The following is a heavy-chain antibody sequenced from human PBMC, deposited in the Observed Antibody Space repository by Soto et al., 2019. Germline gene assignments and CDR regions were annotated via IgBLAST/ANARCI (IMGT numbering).Heavy chain of an antibody. D-gene: IGHD3-22*01. J-gene: IGHJ4*02. CDR3: ARVRRYYYDSSGYYHHVAY. V-gene: IGHV4-31*03. CDR1: GGSISSGGYY. Sequence: QVQLQESGPGLVKPSQTLSLTCTVSGGSISSGGYYWSWIRQHPGKGLAWIGYIYYSGSTYYNPSLKSRVTISVYTSKNQFSLKLSSVTAADTAVYSCARVRRYYYDSSGYYHHVAYWGQGTLVTFSS. CDR2: IYYSGST.